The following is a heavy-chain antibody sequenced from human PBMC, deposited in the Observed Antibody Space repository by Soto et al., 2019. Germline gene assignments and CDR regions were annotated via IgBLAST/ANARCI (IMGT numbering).Heavy chain of an antibody. D-gene: IGHD2-21*01. Sequence: SETLSLTCAVYGGSFSGYYWSWIRQPPGKGLEWIGEINHSGSTNYNPSLKSRVTISVDTSKNQFSLKLSSVTAADTAVYYCARAMVIGSWFDPWGQGTLVTVSS. CDR2: INHSGST. V-gene: IGHV4-34*01. J-gene: IGHJ5*02. CDR1: GGSFSGYY. CDR3: ARAMVIGSWFDP.